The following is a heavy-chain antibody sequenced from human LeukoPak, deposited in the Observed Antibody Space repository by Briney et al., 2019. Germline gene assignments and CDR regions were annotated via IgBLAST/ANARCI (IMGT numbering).Heavy chain of an antibody. J-gene: IGHJ4*02. CDR1: GFTFSSYW. V-gene: IGHV3-48*03. CDR3: TRDEEGASGEFDY. D-gene: IGHD1-26*01. CDR2: ISSSGTTT. Sequence: GGSLRLSCAASGFTFSSYWMNWVRQAPGKGLEWVSYISSSGTTTFYADSVKGRFTISRDNAKNSLYLQMNSLRVEDTAVYYCTRDEEGASGEFDYWGQGALVTVSS.